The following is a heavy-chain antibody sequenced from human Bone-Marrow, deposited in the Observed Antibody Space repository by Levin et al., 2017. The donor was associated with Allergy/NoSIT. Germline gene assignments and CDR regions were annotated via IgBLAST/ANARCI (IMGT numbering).Heavy chain of an antibody. J-gene: IGHJ4*01. V-gene: IGHV3-49*03. CDR3: ARARITDGIYYFDY. CDR2: IRSKPYGGTA. D-gene: IGHD5-24*01. CDR1: GFTFGDTG. Sequence: GGSLRLSCTTSGFTFGDTGMAWFRQAPGKGLAWVGFIRSKPYGGTAEYAASVKGRFTISRDDSKSIAYLQMNSLKNEDTGVYYCARARITDGIYYFDYWGHGTLVTVSS.